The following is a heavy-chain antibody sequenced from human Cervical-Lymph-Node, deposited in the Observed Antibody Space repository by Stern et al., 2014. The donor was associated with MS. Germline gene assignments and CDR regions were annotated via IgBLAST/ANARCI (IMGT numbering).Heavy chain of an antibody. CDR1: GFSFSSFA. CDR3: ARGTGGGADNYYYGMDL. J-gene: IGHJ6*02. V-gene: IGHV3-30*04. Sequence: QVQLVESGGGVVQPGRSLTLSCAASGFSFSSFAMHWVRQAPGMGLDWVAVISYDETTKHFADSVKGRFTISRDNSKNTLYLQMNGLRPEDTAVFNCARGTGGGADNYYYGMDLWGQGTTVTVSS. CDR2: ISYDETTK. D-gene: IGHD3-16*01.